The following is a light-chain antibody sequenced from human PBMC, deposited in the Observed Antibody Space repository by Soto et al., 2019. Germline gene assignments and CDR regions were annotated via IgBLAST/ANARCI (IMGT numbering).Light chain of an antibody. CDR2: GAS. CDR3: QQYYNWPWT. Sequence: EIVMTQSPATLSVSPGERATLSCRASQSVSSNLAWYQQKPGQAPRLLIYGASTRATDIPARFSGSGSGTEVTLTISSLQSEDFAIYYCQQYYNWPWTFGPGTKVEIK. V-gene: IGKV3-15*01. CDR1: QSVSSN. J-gene: IGKJ1*01.